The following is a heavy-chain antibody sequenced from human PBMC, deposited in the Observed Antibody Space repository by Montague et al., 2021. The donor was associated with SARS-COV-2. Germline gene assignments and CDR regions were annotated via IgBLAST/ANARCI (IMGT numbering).Heavy chain of an antibody. CDR1: GFTVSSNY. CDR3: AWGSGWFLEEHYFDY. V-gene: IGHV3-53*01. CDR2: IYSGGTT. J-gene: IGHJ4*02. D-gene: IGHD6-19*01. Sequence: SLRLSCAASGFTVSSNYMTWVRQAPGKGLEWVSVIYSGGTTSYADSVTGRFTISRDNSKNTLHLQMNSLRADDTAAYYCAWGSGWFLEEHYFDYWGQGTLVTVSS.